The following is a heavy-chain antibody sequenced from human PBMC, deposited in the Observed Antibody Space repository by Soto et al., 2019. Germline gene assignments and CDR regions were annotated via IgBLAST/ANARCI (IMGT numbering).Heavy chain of an antibody. CDR1: GVPFCIYA. Sequence: PGWSLRLSCAASGVPFCIYAVDGVRQAPGKGLEYVSSISINGGSTHYADSVKGRFTISRDNSKNTQYLQMSSLRADDTALYYCVKGEYYYDSSGYYPFDYWGQGTLVTVSS. V-gene: IGHV3-64D*06. D-gene: IGHD3-22*01. CDR2: ISINGGST. CDR3: VKGEYYYDSSGYYPFDY. J-gene: IGHJ4*02.